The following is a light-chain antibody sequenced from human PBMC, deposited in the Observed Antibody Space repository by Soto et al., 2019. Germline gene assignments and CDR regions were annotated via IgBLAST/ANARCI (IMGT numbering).Light chain of an antibody. CDR1: QSVSSSY. V-gene: IGKV3D-7*01. J-gene: IGKJ1*01. Sequence: PGERVTLSCRASQSVSSSYLTWYQQKPGQAPRLLIYGASTRATSIPARFSGSGSGTDFTLTISSLQPEDFAVYYCQQDYNFPSWTFGQGTKVEIK. CDR2: GAS. CDR3: QQDYNFPSWT.